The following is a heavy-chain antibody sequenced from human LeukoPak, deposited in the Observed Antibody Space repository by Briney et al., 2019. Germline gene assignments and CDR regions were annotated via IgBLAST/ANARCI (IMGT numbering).Heavy chain of an antibody. CDR1: GGSFSGYY. CDR2: INHSGST. V-gene: IGHV4-34*01. D-gene: IGHD3-10*01. CDR3: ARVNTLIRGIGWFDP. Sequence: SETLSLTCAVYGGSFSGYYWSWIRQPPGKGLEWIGEINHSGSTNYNPSLKSRVTISVDTSKNQFSLKLSSVTAADTAVYYCARVNTLIRGIGWFDPWGQGILVTVSS. J-gene: IGHJ5*02.